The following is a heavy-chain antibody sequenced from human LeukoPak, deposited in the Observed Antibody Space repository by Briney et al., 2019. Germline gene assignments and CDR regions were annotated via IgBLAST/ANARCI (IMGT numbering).Heavy chain of an antibody. Sequence: GGSLRLACAAPGFRFSSYAMSWVRQAPGKGLEWVSAISGSGVSTYYADSVKGRFTVSRDNSKNTLYLQMSSLRAEDTAVYYCAKDERNWNYNLASQTYDWGQGTLVTVSS. CDR2: ISGSGVST. J-gene: IGHJ4*02. CDR1: GFRFSSYA. CDR3: AKDERNWNYNLASQTYD. D-gene: IGHD1-7*01. V-gene: IGHV3-23*01.